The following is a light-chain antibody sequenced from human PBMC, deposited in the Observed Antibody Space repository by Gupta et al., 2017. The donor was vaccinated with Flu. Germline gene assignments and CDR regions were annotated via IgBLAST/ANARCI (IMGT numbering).Light chain of an antibody. CDR3: QQRVTIPRT. Sequence: PSSLSASVGDRVTITCRASQSISTYLKWYLQRPGKAPHLLIYSTYRLPSGVPSRFSGSGSGTNFSLTITRLQTEDFATYYCQQRVTIPRTFGQGTRLDI. CDR1: QSISTY. J-gene: IGKJ2*01. V-gene: IGKV1-39*01. CDR2: STY.